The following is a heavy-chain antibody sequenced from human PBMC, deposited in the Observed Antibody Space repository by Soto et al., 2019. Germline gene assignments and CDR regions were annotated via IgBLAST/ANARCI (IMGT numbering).Heavy chain of an antibody. V-gene: IGHV1-18*04. J-gene: IGHJ5*02. Sequence: QVQLVQSGAEVKKPGASVKVSCKASGYTFTSYGISWVRQAPGQGLEWMGWISAYNGNTNYAQKLQGRVTMTTDTSTSTAYMELRSLRSDDTAVYYCAGAPTTVTQGGWFDPWGQGTLVTVSS. CDR2: ISAYNGNT. D-gene: IGHD4-17*01. CDR3: AGAPTTVTQGGWFDP. CDR1: GYTFTSYG.